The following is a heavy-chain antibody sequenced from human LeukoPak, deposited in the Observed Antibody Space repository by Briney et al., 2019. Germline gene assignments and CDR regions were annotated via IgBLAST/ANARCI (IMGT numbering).Heavy chain of an antibody. CDR3: ARDILSRDYYDSSGYLGY. CDR2: INPNSGGT. J-gene: IGHJ4*02. Sequence: ASVKVSCKASGYTFTGYYTHWVRQAPGQGLEWMGWINPNSGGTNYAQKFQGRVTMTRDTSISTAYMELSRLRSDDTAVYYCARDILSRDYYDSSGYLGYWGQGTLVTVSS. CDR1: GYTFTGYY. V-gene: IGHV1-2*02. D-gene: IGHD3-22*01.